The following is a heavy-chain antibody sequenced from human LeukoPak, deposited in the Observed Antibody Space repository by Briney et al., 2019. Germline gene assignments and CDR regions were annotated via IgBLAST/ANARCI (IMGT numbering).Heavy chain of an antibody. CDR3: AKGGLRFLEWLLDPFDY. D-gene: IGHD3-3*01. J-gene: IGHJ4*02. CDR2: ISGSGGST. Sequence: GGSLRLSCAASGFTFSSYAMSWVRQAPGKGLEWVSAISGSGGSTYYADSVKGRFTISRENSKNTLYLQMNSLRAEDTAVYYCAKGGLRFLEWLLDPFDYWGQGTLVTVSS. CDR1: GFTFSSYA. V-gene: IGHV3-23*01.